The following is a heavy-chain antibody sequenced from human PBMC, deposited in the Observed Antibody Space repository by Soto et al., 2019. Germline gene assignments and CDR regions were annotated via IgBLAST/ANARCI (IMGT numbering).Heavy chain of an antibody. Sequence: ASVKVSCKASGGTFSSYAISWVRQAPGQGLEWMGGIIPNIGGANYAQKFQGRVTMTRDTSTSTAYMELSRLRSDDTAVYYCAIGYCTNGVCYGFDYWGQGTLVTVSS. CDR3: AIGYCTNGVCYGFDY. J-gene: IGHJ4*02. V-gene: IGHV1-2*02. CDR1: GGTFSSYA. D-gene: IGHD2-8*01. CDR2: IIPNIGGA.